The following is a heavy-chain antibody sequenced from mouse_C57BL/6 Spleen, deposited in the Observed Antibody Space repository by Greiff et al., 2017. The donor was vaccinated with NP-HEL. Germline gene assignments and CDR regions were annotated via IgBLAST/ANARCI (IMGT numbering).Heavy chain of an antibody. Sequence: EVQGVESGGGLVKPGGSLKLSCAASGFTFSDYGMHWVRQAPEKGLEWVAYISSGSSTIYYADPVKGRFTISRDNAKNTLFLQMTSLRSEDTAMYYCARRYYGSQYYFDYWGQGTTLTVSS. CDR3: ARRYYGSQYYFDY. V-gene: IGHV5-17*01. J-gene: IGHJ2*01. CDR2: ISSGSSTI. CDR1: GFTFSDYG. D-gene: IGHD1-1*01.